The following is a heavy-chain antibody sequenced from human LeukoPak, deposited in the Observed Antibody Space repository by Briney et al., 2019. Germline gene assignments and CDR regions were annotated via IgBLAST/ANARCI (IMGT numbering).Heavy chain of an antibody. V-gene: IGHV1-18*01. CDR1: XXTFTSYG. J-gene: IGHJ4*02. CDR3: ARDRGHITMVRGVMGY. Sequence: VXCXAXXXTFTSYGISWVRQAPGQGLEWMGWISAYNGNTNYAQKLQGRVTMTTDTSTSTAYMELRSLRSDDTAVYYCARDRGHITMVRGVMGYWGQGTLVTVSS. CDR2: ISAYNGNT. D-gene: IGHD3-10*01.